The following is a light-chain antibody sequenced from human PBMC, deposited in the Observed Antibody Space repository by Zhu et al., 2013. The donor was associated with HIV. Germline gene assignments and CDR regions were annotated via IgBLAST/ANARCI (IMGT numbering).Light chain of an antibody. J-gene: IGLJ2*01. V-gene: IGLV2-8*01. CDR2: EVS. Sequence: QSALTQPPSASGSPGQSVTISCTGSSSDVGNYDYVSWYQQHPGKAPKLLIYEVSQRPSGVPDRFSGSKSGNMASLTVSGLQAEDEGDYYCSSYAGSNGVVFGGGTKLTVL. CDR3: SSYAGSNGVV. CDR1: SSDVGNYDY.